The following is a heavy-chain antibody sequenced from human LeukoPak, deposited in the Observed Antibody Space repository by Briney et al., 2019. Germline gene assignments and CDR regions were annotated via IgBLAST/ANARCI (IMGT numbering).Heavy chain of an antibody. CDR2: IIPIFGTA. D-gene: IGHD3-3*01. CDR1: GGTFSSYA. V-gene: IGHV1-69*13. CDR3: ARWYYDFWSGYYHWFDP. Sequence: VASVKVSCKASGGTFSSYAISWVRQAPGQGLEWMGGIIPIFGTANYAQKFQGRVTITADESTSTAYMELSSLRSEDTAVYYCARWYYDFWSGYYHWFDPWGQGTLVTVSS. J-gene: IGHJ5*02.